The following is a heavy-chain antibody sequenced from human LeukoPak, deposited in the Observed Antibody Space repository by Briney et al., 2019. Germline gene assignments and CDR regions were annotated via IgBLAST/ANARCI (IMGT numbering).Heavy chain of an antibody. Sequence: PSETLSLTCTVAGGSISSSSYYWGWIRQPPGKGLEWIGSIYYSGSTYYNPSLKSRVTISVGTSKNQFSRKLSSVTAADTAVYYCAREYKAPRPIDYGGQGTLVTVSS. J-gene: IGHJ4*02. CDR3: AREYKAPRPIDY. CDR1: GGSISSSSYY. D-gene: IGHD1-14*01. V-gene: IGHV4-39*07. CDR2: IYYSGST.